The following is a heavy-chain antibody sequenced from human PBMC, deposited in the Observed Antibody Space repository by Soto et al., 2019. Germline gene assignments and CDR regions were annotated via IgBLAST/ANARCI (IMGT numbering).Heavy chain of an antibody. CDR3: AHRARGGYYDILTGYYLYHFDY. J-gene: IGHJ4*02. D-gene: IGHD3-9*01. V-gene: IGHV2-5*01. CDR1: GFSLSTSGVG. CDR2: IYWNDDK. Sequence: QITVKESGPTLVKPTQTLTLTCTFSGFSLSTSGVGVGWIRQPPGKALEWLALIYWNDDKRYSPSLKSRLTITKDTSKNQVVLTMTNMDPVDTGTYYCAHRARGGYYDILTGYYLYHFDYWGQGTLVTVSS.